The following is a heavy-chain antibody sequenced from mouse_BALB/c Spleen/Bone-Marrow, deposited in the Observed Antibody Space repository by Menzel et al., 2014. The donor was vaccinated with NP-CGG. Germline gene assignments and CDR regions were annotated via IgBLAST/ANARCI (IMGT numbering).Heavy chain of an antibody. J-gene: IGHJ2*01. Sequence: QVQLKESGAELMKPGASVKISCKATGYTFSSYWIEWVKQSPGHGPEWIGEILPGSGSTNYNEKFKGKATFTADTSSNTAYMQLSSLTSEDSAVYYCARGDYFDYWGQGTTLTVSS. CDR3: ARGDYFDY. CDR1: GYTFSSYW. CDR2: ILPGSGST. V-gene: IGHV1-9*01.